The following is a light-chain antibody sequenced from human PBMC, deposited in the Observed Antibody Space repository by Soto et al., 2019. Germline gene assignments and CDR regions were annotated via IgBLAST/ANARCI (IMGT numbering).Light chain of an antibody. J-gene: IGLJ1*01. V-gene: IGLV2-8*01. Sequence: QSALTQPPSASGSPGQSVTISCTGTSNDIGAYNYVSWYQQYPGKAPKLIICEVFRRPSGVPDRFSGSKSGNTASLTVSGLQPEDEADYYCSSYAGRETGVFGTGTKVTVL. CDR3: SSYAGRETGV. CDR1: SNDIGAYNY. CDR2: EVF.